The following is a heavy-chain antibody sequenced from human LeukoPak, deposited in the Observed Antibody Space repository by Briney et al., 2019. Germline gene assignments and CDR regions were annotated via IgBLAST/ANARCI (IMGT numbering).Heavy chain of an antibody. Sequence: ASVKVSCKVSGYTLTELSMHWVRQAPGKGLEWMGGFDPEDGETIYAQKFQGRVTMTEDTSTDTAYMELSSLRSEDTAVYYCVTSADIVDQPWFDPWGQGTLVTVSS. D-gene: IGHD2-15*01. CDR2: FDPEDGET. J-gene: IGHJ5*02. CDR3: VTSADIVDQPWFDP. V-gene: IGHV1-24*01. CDR1: GYTLTELS.